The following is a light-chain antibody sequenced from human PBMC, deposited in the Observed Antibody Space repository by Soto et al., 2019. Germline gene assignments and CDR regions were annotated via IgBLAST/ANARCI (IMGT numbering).Light chain of an antibody. CDR2: GAS. CDR1: QSISSSY. Sequence: EIVLTQSPGTLSLSPGERATLSCRASQSISSSYLAWYQQKPGQAPRLLIYGASSRATGIPDRFSGSGSGTDFTLTINRLEPEDFAVYYCQYYGSSHSNTFGQGTRLEIK. CDR3: QYYGSSHSNT. J-gene: IGKJ5*01. V-gene: IGKV3-20*01.